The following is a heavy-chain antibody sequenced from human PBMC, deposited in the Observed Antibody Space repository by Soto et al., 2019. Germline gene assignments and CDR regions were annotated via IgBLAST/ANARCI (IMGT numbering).Heavy chain of an antibody. CDR1: GFTFSDYY. CDR2: ISSSGSTI. CDR3: ARGSAAGSGSSYYYYFYYMDV. J-gene: IGHJ6*03. Sequence: QVQLVESGGGLVKPGGSLRLSCAASGFTFSDYYMSWIRQAPGKGLEWVSYISSSGSTIYYADSVKGRFTISRDNAKNSLYLQMNSLRAEDTAVYYCARGSAAGSGSSYYYYFYYMDVWGKGTTVTVSS. D-gene: IGHD3-10*01. V-gene: IGHV3-11*01.